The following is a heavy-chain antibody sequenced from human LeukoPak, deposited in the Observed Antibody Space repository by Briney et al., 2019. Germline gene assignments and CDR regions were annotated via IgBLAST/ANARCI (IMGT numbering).Heavy chain of an antibody. V-gene: IGHV3-23*01. D-gene: IGHD2-2*01. CDR3: AKDIVVVPAAIDYYYYYGMDV. CDR2: ISNNGGYT. J-gene: IGHJ6*02. CDR1: GFTFSSSA. Sequence: GGSLRLSCAASGFTFSSSAMSWVRQAPGKGLEWVSAISNNGGYTYYADSVQGRFTISRDNSKNTLYLQMNSLRAEDTAVYYCAKDIVVVPAAIDYYYYYGMDVWGQGTTVTVSS.